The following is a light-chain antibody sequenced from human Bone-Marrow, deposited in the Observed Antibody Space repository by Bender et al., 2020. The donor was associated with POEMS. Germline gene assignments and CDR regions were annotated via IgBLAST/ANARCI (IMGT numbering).Light chain of an antibody. CDR3: SSYTSGSKV. J-gene: IGLJ1*01. CDR1: SSDVGSYNL. Sequence: QSALNQPASVSGSPGQSITISCTGTSSDVGSYNLVSWYQQHPGQVPKLMIYEVSKRPSGVSNRFSGSKSGNTASLTISGLQAEDEADYYCSSYTSGSKVFGTGTKVTVL. CDR2: EVS. V-gene: IGLV2-14*02.